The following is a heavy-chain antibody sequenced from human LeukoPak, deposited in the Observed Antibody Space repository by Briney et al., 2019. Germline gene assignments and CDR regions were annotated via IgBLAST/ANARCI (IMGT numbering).Heavy chain of an antibody. CDR1: GFTFSSYG. CDR2: ISYDGSNK. Sequence: PGRSLRLSCAASGFTFSSYGMHWVRQAPGKGLEWVAVISYDGSNKYYADSVKGRFTISRDNSKNTLYLQMNSLRAEDTAVYYCARDDQISIDYWGQGTLVTVSS. CDR3: ARDDQISIDY. J-gene: IGHJ4*02. V-gene: IGHV3-30*03.